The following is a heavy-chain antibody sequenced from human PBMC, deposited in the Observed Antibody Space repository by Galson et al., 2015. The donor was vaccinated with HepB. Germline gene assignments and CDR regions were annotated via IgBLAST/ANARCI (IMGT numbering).Heavy chain of an antibody. Sequence: SLRLSCAASRFNVSSNYMSWVRQAPGKGLEWVSVIYSGDTTYYADSVKGRFTISRDSSKNTLYLRMNSLRAEDTTVYYCARDQGDDYVNYYFYSGMDVWGQGTTVTVSS. CDR2: IYSGDTT. CDR1: RFNVSSNY. D-gene: IGHD4-17*01. V-gene: IGHV3-66*02. CDR3: ARDQGDDYVNYYFYSGMDV. J-gene: IGHJ6*02.